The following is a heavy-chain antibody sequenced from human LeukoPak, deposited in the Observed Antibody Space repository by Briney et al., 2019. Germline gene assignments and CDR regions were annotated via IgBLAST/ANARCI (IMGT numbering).Heavy chain of an antibody. D-gene: IGHD1-14*01. Sequence: GSLRLSCAASGFTFSSYAMSWVRQAPGKGLEWVSAISGSDGSTYYAGSVKGRFTISRDNSKNTLYLQMNSLRAEDTAVYYCAKGTGNYYYYGMDVWGQGTTVTVSS. V-gene: IGHV3-23*01. CDR1: GFTFSSYA. CDR3: AKGTGNYYYYGMDV. CDR2: ISGSDGST. J-gene: IGHJ6*02.